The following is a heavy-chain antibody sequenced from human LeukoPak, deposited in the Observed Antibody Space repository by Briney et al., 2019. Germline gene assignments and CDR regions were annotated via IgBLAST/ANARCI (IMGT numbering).Heavy chain of an antibody. V-gene: IGHV4-38-2*01. CDR1: GYSISSGYY. CDR3: ARAPGDYSGFWFDP. J-gene: IGHJ5*02. D-gene: IGHD5-12*01. Sequence: SETLSLTCAVSGYSISSGYYWGWIRQPPGKGLEWIGSIYHSGSTYYNPSLKSRVTISVDTSKNQFSLKLSSVTAADTAVYYCARAPGDYSGFWFDPWGQGTPVTVSS. CDR2: IYHSGST.